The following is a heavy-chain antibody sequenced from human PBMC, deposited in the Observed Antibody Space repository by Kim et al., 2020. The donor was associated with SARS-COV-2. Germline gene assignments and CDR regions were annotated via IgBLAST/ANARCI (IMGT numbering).Heavy chain of an antibody. Sequence: GGSLRLSCAASGFTFSDYTMSWFRQAPGKGLEWVGFLRGKAYSGTTDYAASVKGRFTISRDDSKSVAYLQMNSLKTEDTAVYYCATQVRSLYFFDYWGQG. CDR1: GFTFSDYT. J-gene: IGHJ4*02. D-gene: IGHD3-3*01. CDR3: ATQVRSLYFFDY. V-gene: IGHV3-49*03. CDR2: LRGKAYSGTT.